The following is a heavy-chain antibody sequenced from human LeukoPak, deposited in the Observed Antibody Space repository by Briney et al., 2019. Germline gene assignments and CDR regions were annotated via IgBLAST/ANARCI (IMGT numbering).Heavy chain of an antibody. D-gene: IGHD6-6*01. Sequence: SETLSVTCAVSGYSISSGYYWGWIRQPPGKGLEWIGSIYHSGSTYYNPSLKSRVTISVDTSKNQFSLKLSSVTASDTAVYYCASYEYSSSWVNYFDYWGQGTLVTVSS. V-gene: IGHV4-38-2*01. CDR2: IYHSGST. CDR1: GYSISSGYY. J-gene: IGHJ4*02. CDR3: ASYEYSSSWVNYFDY.